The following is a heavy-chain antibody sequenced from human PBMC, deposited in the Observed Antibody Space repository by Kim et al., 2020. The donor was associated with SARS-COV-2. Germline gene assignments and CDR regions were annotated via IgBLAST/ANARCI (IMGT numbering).Heavy chain of an antibody. J-gene: IGHJ6*02. V-gene: IGHV1-69*04. Sequence: SVKVSCKASGGTFSSYAISWVRQAPGQGLEWMGRIIPILGIANYAQKFQGRVTITADKSTSTAYMELSSLRSEDTAVYYCARDPTRVVPAAIYYYYYYGMDVWGQGTTVTVSS. CDR1: GGTFSSYA. CDR2: IIPILGIA. CDR3: ARDPTRVVPAAIYYYYYYGMDV. D-gene: IGHD2-2*02.